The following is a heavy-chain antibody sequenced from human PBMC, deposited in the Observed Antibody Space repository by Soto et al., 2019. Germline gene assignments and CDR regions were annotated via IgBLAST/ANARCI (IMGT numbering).Heavy chain of an antibody. CDR2: ISSSSSYI. Sequence: GGSLRLSCAASGFTFSSYSMNWVRQAPGKGLEWVSSISSSSSYIYYADSVKGRFTISRDNAKNSLYLQMNSLRAEDTAVYYCARDHGMATIPDAFDIWGQGTMVTVSS. J-gene: IGHJ3*02. CDR3: ARDHGMATIPDAFDI. CDR1: GFTFSSYS. V-gene: IGHV3-21*01. D-gene: IGHD5-12*01.